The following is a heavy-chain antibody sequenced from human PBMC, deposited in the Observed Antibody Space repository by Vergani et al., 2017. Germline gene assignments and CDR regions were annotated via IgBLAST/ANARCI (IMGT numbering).Heavy chain of an antibody. J-gene: IGHJ5*02. V-gene: IGHV3-23*01. CDR3: ASGNYGGSRWFDP. CDR2: ISGSGGST. D-gene: IGHD4-23*01. Sequence: EVQLLESGGGLVQPGGSLRLSCAASGFTFSSYAMSWVRQAPGKGMEWVSAISGSGGSTYYADSVKGRFTISRDNSKNTLYLQMNSLRAEDTAVYYCASGNYGGSRWFDPWGQGTLVTVSS. CDR1: GFTFSSYA.